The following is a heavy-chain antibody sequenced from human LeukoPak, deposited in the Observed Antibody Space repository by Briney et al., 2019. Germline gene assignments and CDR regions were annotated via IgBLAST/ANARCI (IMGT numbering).Heavy chain of an antibody. CDR3: ARHEGPDDAFDI. CDR2: IYYSGST. D-gene: IGHD1-14*01. V-gene: IGHV4-38-2*01. CDR1: GYSISSGYY. Sequence: PSETLSLTCAVSGYSISSGYYWGWIRQPPGKGLEWIGSIYYSGSTYYNPSLKSRVTISVDTSKNQFSLKLSSVTAADTAVYYCARHEGPDDAFDIWGQGTMVTVSS. J-gene: IGHJ3*02.